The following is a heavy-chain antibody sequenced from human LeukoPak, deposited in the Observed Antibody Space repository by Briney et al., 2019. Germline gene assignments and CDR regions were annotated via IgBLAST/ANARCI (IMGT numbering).Heavy chain of an antibody. D-gene: IGHD1-1*01. CDR1: GFSFSNFG. V-gene: IGHV3-64D*06. J-gene: IGHJ4*02. CDR3: VRGRPPTVHARYFDY. Sequence: PGGSLRLSCSASGFSFSNFGVYWVRQAPGKGLEYVSGISANGGSTYYGDSVKGRFSISRDNSKSMVYLQMSSLGTEDTALYYCVRGRPPTVHARYFDYWGQGALVTVSS. CDR2: ISANGGST.